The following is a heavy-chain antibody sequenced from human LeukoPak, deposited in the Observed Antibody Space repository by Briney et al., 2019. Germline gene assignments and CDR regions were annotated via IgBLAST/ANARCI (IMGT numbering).Heavy chain of an antibody. J-gene: IGHJ4*02. CDR2: ISYSGST. CDR1: GGSISSANMY. CDR3: ARVDVATIFDY. V-gene: IGHV4-30-4*01. D-gene: IGHD5-24*01. Sequence: SQTLSLTCNVSGGSISSANMYWSWIRQPPGKGLEWIGYISYSGSTYYNASLKSRVTISFDTSNNRFSLKLTSMTAADTAIYFCARVDVATIFDYWGQGALVTVSS.